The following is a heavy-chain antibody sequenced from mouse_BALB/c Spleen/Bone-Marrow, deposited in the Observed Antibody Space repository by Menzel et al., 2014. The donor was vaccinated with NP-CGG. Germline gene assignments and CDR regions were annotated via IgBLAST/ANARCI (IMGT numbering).Heavy chain of an antibody. J-gene: IGHJ2*01. CDR3: ARKVVRSYFDY. Sequence: EVQLVESGPGLVKPSQSLSLTCTVTGYSITSDYAWNWIRQFPGNKLEWMGFIRYSGGTSHNPSLKSRISITRDTSKNQFFLLLNSVTTEDTATYYCARKVVRSYFDYWGQGTTLTVSS. V-gene: IGHV3-2*02. D-gene: IGHD1-1*01. CDR1: GYSITSDYA. CDR2: IRYSGGT.